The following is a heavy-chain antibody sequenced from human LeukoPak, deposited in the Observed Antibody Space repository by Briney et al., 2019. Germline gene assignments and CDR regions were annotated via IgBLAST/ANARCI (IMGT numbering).Heavy chain of an antibody. CDR1: GFTLSSYE. D-gene: IGHD6-13*01. J-gene: IGHJ4*02. CDR3: ARGRYSGNWYVDY. V-gene: IGHV3-48*03. Sequence: GTLTLSCAASGFTLSSYEMNWVRLAPGQGLEWISKIGRTDNSLEYDDTVKGRFTISREGATTSLYLQMNSRRAEDTAVYYCARGRYSGNWYVDYWGQGTLVTVAA. CDR2: IGRTDNSL.